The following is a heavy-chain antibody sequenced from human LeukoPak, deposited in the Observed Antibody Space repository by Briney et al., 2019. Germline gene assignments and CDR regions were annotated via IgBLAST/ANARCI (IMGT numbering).Heavy chain of an antibody. CDR1: GFTFDDYA. CDR2: ISWNSGSI. D-gene: IGHD3-22*01. CDR3: AKVYYYDSSGYLYYFDY. V-gene: IGHV3-9*01. Sequence: GRSLRLSCAASGFTFDDYAMHWVRQAPGKGLEWVSGISWNSGSIGYADSVKGRFTISRDNSKNTLYLQMNSLRAEDTAVYYCAKVYYYDSSGYLYYFDYWGQGTLVTVSS. J-gene: IGHJ4*02.